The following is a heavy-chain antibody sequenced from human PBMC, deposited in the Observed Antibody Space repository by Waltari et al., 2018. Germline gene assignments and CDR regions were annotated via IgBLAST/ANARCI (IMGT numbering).Heavy chain of an antibody. Sequence: EVQLVETGGGLIQPGGSLRLSCAASGFTVSSNYMSWVRQAPGKGLEWVSVIYSGGSTYYADSVKGRFTISRDNSKNTLYLQMNSLRAEDTAVDYCARGTTTVTRAFDIWGQGTMVTVSS. V-gene: IGHV3-53*02. D-gene: IGHD4-17*01. CDR2: IYSGGST. CDR1: GFTVSSNY. J-gene: IGHJ3*02. CDR3: ARGTTTVTRAFDI.